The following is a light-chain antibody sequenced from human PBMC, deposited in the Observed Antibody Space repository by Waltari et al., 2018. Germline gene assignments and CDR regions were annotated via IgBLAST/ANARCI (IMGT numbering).Light chain of an antibody. J-gene: IGKJ1*01. Sequence: DIQMTQSPSSLSASVGDRVTITFRARQSINSYLNWYQQKPGKAPKLLIYDTSTLQSGVPSRFSGSGSGRAFTLIISSLQHEDFASYYCQESYSNTRTFGQGTKVEIK. CDR3: QESYSNTRT. CDR1: QSINSY. CDR2: DTS. V-gene: IGKV1-39*01.